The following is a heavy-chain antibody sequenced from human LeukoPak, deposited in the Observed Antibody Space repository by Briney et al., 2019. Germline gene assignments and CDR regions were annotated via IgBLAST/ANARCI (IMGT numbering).Heavy chain of an antibody. V-gene: IGHV1-69*04. Sequence: ASVKVSCKASGGTFSSYAISWVRQAPGQGLEWMGRIIPILGIANYAQKFQGRVTITADKSTSTAYMELSSLRSEDMAVYYCARGTLTGYYFDYWGQGTLVTVSS. CDR3: ARGTLTGYYFDY. J-gene: IGHJ4*02. D-gene: IGHD1-14*01. CDR2: IIPILGIA. CDR1: GGTFSSYA.